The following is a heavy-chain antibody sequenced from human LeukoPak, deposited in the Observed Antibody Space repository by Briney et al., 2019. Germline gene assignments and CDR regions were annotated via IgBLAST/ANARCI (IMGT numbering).Heavy chain of an antibody. J-gene: IGHJ4*02. D-gene: IGHD2-15*01. CDR1: GDSISSGSYY. Sequence: KASETLSLTCTVSGDSISSGSYYWSWIRQPAGKGLEWIGRIYTSGSTNYNPSLKSRVTISVDTSKNQFSLKLSSVTAADTAVYYCARDVFSGPLDYWGQGTLVTVSS. V-gene: IGHV4-61*02. CDR2: IYTSGST. CDR3: ARDVFSGPLDY.